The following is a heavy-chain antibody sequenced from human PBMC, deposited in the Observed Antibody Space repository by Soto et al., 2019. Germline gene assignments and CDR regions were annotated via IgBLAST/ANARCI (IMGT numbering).Heavy chain of an antibody. CDR2: ISAYSGNT. D-gene: IGHD3-22*01. CDR3: ARDFYQSSGYCDY. V-gene: IGHV1-18*01. Sequence: QVQLVQSGAEVKKPGASVKVSCKAYGYTFISYGLSWVRQAPGQGLEWMGWISAYSGNTVNTQRFKGRLTMATDTSTGTDYMELRRLSSDETAVYYCARDFYQSSGYCDYWGQGTLVTVSS. J-gene: IGHJ4*02. CDR1: GYTFISYG.